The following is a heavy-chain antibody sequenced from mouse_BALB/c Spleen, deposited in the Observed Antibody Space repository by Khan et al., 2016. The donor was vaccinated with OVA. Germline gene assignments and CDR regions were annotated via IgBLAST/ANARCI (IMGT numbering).Heavy chain of an antibody. J-gene: IGHJ4*01. Sequence: VQLKQSGPGLVKPSQSLSLTCTVTGYSITSDYAWNWIRQFPGNKLEWMGYISYSGSTNYNPALKSRISITRDTSKNQFFLQLNPVTTEDTATYYCARDGSRYNYAMDYWGQGTSVTVSS. CDR1: GYSITSDYA. CDR2: ISYSGST. V-gene: IGHV3-2*02. CDR3: ARDGSRYNYAMDY. D-gene: IGHD2-3*01.